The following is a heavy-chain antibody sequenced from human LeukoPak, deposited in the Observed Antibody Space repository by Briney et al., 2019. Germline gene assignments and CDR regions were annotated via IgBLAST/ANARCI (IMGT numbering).Heavy chain of an antibody. D-gene: IGHD6-6*01. J-gene: IGHJ4*02. Sequence: AGGSLRLSCAASGFTFSSYSMNWVRQAPGKGLEWVSSISSSSSYMYYADSVKGRFTISRDNAKNSLYLQMNSLSAEDTAVYYCARVRYSSSSAVRYYFDYWGQGTLVTVSS. CDR3: ARVRYSSSSAVRYYFDY. V-gene: IGHV3-21*01. CDR2: ISSSSSYM. CDR1: GFTFSSYS.